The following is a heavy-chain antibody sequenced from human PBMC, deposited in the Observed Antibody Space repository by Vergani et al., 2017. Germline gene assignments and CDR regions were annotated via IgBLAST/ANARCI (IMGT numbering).Heavy chain of an antibody. CDR3: AKASWYHYSDY. V-gene: IGHV3-23*04. D-gene: IGHD2-15*01. Sequence: VQLVESGGGVVQPGRSLRLSCAASGFTFSSYALSWVRQAPGKGLEWVSTISDSGAHTYYGDSVKGRFTISRDNSKNTVFLQMNSLRAEDTAVYYCAKASWYHYSDYWGQGTVVTVSS. J-gene: IGHJ4*02. CDR1: GFTFSSYA. CDR2: ISDSGAHT.